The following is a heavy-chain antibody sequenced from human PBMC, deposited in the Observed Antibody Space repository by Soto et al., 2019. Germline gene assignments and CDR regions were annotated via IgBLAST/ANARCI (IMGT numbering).Heavy chain of an antibody. J-gene: IGHJ4*02. CDR1: SGSINSYF. CDR3: ARHVVGSGTTFDY. D-gene: IGHD1-26*01. Sequence: QVQLQESGPGLVKPSETLSLTCSVSSGSINSYFWSWARQPPGKGLAWIGYVSYSGNIHYNPALQSRITMSVDTSKNQFSLELRSVTAADTAVYYCARHVVGSGTTFDYWGQGTLVTVSS. CDR2: VSYSGNI. V-gene: IGHV4-59*08.